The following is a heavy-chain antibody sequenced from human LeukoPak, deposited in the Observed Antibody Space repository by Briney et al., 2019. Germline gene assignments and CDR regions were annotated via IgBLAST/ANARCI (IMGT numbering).Heavy chain of an antibody. CDR3: AREGYYGSGSPPSLYFDY. J-gene: IGHJ4*02. D-gene: IGHD3-10*01. CDR2: TSSDLNVE. V-gene: IGHV3-30*03. Sequence: GGSLRLSCAASGFTFSSYWMNWARQAPGKGLERVAVTSSDLNVELYADSVKGRFTISRDNSRSTLYLQMNSLRPEDTAIYYCAREGYYGSGSPPSLYFDYWGQGTLVTVSS. CDR1: GFTFSSYW.